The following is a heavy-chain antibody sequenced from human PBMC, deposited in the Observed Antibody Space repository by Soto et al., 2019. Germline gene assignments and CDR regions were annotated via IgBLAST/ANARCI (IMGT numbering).Heavy chain of an antibody. CDR1: GFNVSINY. J-gene: IGHJ6*03. CDR3: ARDLTQLGPGAHHYYMDV. CDR2: IYSGGST. D-gene: IGHD2-2*01. Sequence: GGSLRLSCAASGFNVSINYMSWVRQAPGKGLEWVSVIYSGGSTYYADSVKGRFTISRHSSKNTLYLQMNSLRAEDTAVYYCARDLTQLGPGAHHYYMDVWGKGTTVTVSS. V-gene: IGHV3-53*04.